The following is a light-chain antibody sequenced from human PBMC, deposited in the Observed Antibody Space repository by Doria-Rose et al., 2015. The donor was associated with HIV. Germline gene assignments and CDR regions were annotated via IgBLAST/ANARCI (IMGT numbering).Light chain of an antibody. CDR1: QSFSSTY. Sequence: TQSPGTLSLSPGARATPSCRASQSFSSTYLAWYQQKPGQAPSLLIYDGSTRATGIPDRFSASGSGTDFTLTINRLEPEDFALYYCHQYGTSWTFGQGTKVEI. CDR2: DGS. CDR3: HQYGTSWT. J-gene: IGKJ1*01. V-gene: IGKV3-20*01.